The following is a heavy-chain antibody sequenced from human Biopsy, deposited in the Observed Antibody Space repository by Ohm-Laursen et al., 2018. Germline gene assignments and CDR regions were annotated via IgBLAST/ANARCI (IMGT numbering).Heavy chain of an antibody. CDR2: IYSGGST. CDR3: ARGGIAVAGTNFDY. J-gene: IGHJ4*02. CDR1: GFYFSNYA. Sequence: SLRLSCAASGFYFSNYAMSWVRQAPGKGLGWVSVIYSGGSTYYADSVKGRFTISRDNSKNTLYLQMNSLRAEDTAVYYCARGGIAVAGTNFDYWGQGTLVTVSS. D-gene: IGHD6-19*01. V-gene: IGHV3-66*01.